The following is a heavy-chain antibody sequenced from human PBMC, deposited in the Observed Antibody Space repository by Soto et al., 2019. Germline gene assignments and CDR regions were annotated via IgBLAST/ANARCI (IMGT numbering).Heavy chain of an antibody. CDR3: ARGGDIVVVPAANGFDP. Sequence: SETLSLTCAVYGGSFSGYYWSWIRQPPGKGLEWLGEINHSGSTTYNPALMSRVPISVDTSKNQFSLKLSSVPSADTAVYYCARGGDIVVVPAANGFDPWGQGTLVIVSS. CDR1: GGSFSGYY. D-gene: IGHD2-2*01. J-gene: IGHJ5*02. V-gene: IGHV4-34*01. CDR2: INHSGST.